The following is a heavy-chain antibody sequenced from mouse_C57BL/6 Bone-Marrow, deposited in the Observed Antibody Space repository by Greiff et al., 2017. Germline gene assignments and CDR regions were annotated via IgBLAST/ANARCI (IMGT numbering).Heavy chain of an antibody. Sequence: EVQLQQSVAELVRPGASVKLSCTASGFNIKHTYMHWVKQRPEQGLEWIGRIDPANGYTKYAPKFQGKATITADTSSNTAYLQVSSLTSEDTAIYYCDRGDMCDGGWFAYWGQGTLVTVSA. CDR2: IDPANGYT. V-gene: IGHV14-3*01. CDR1: GFNIKHTY. D-gene: IGHD1-2*01. CDR3: DRGDMCDGGWFAY. J-gene: IGHJ3*01.